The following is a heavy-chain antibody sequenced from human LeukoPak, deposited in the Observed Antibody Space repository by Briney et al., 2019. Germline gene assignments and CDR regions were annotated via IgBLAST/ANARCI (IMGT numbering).Heavy chain of an antibody. J-gene: IGHJ3*02. CDR3: AIGGAFDI. V-gene: IGHV4-38-2*02. Sequence: SETLSLTCTVSGYSISSGYYWGWIRQPPGKGLEWIGSIYHSGSTYYNPSLKSRVTISVDTSKNQFSLKLSSVTAADTAVYYCAIGGAFDIWGQGTMVTVSS. CDR1: GYSISSGYY. CDR2: IYHSGST.